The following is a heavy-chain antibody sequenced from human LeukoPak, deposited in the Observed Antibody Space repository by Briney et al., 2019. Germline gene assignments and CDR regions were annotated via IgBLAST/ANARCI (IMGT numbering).Heavy chain of an antibody. D-gene: IGHD6-13*01. J-gene: IGHJ5*02. CDR1: GFTVSSNY. CDR3: ARVVVAAAGTFDP. CDR2: IYSGGST. Sequence: GGSLRLSCAASGFTVSSNYMSWVRQAPGKGLEWVSVIYSGGSTYYADSAKGRFTISRDNSKNTLYLQMNSLRAEDTAVYYCARVVVAAAGTFDPWGQGTLVTVSS. V-gene: IGHV3-53*01.